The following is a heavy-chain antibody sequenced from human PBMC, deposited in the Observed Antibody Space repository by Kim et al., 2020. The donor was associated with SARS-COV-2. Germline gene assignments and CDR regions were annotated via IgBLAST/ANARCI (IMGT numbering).Heavy chain of an antibody. CDR2: ISSSSSTI. J-gene: IGHJ4*02. CDR3: ARDASGRKHPPPGTIDY. Sequence: GGSLRLSCAASGFTFSSYSMNWVRQAPGKGLEWVSYISSSSSTIYYADSVKGRFTISRDNAKNSLYLQMNSLRDEDTAVYYCARDASGRKHPPPGTIDYWGQGTLVTVSS. CDR1: GFTFSSYS. V-gene: IGHV3-48*02. D-gene: IGHD6-19*01.